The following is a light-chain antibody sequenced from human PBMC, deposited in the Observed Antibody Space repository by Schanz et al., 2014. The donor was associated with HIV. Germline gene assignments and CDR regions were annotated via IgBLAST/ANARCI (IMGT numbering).Light chain of an antibody. J-gene: IGKJ3*01. V-gene: IGKV3-11*01. CDR2: DAS. CDR1: QHITNY. Sequence: EIVLTQSPATLSLSPGETATLSCRASQHITNYLAWYQQKPGQPPRLLIYDASTRATGIPARFSGSGSGTDFTLTISSLEPEDFAVYYCQQRSNCPFTFGPGTKVDIK. CDR3: QQRSNCPFT.